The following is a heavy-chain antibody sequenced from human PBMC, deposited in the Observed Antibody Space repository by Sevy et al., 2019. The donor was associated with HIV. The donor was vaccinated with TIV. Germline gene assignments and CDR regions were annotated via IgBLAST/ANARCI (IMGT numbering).Heavy chain of an antibody. J-gene: IGHJ4*02. V-gene: IGHV4-4*07. CDR3: AREAQWLVRIHGGDYYIDY. CDR1: GGSISSYY. Sequence: SETLSLTCTVSGGSISSYYWSWIRQPAGKGLEWIGRIYTSGSTNYNPSLKSRVTMSVDTSKNQFSLKLSSVTAADTAVYYCAREAQWLVRIHGGDYYIDYWGQGTLVTVSS. CDR2: IYTSGST. D-gene: IGHD6-19*01.